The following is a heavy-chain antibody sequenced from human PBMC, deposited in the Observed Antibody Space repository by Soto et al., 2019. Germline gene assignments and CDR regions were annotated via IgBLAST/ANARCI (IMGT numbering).Heavy chain of an antibody. CDR1: GFIFSGSA. J-gene: IGHJ4*02. V-gene: IGHV3-73*01. CDR2: ILSKAGNYAT. CDR3: IRGGSPYYYDY. Sequence: EVQLVESGGGLVQPGGSLKLSCAASGFIFSGSAVHWVRQAYGKGLEWVGRILSKAGNYATAYPASMKGRFTSTRDDSENTAFLQMNSLKNEDSAVFYLIRGGSPYYYDYWGQGTLVAVSS.